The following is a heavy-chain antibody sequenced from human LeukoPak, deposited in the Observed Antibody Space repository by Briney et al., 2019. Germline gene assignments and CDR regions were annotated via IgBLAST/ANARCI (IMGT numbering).Heavy chain of an antibody. CDR2: IYYSGST. J-gene: IGHJ4*02. CDR3: ARGDVATIGAY. Sequence: SETLSLTCTVSGGSISSYYWSWIRQPPGKGLEWIGYIYYSGSTNYNPSLKSRVTISVDTSKNQFSLKLSSVTAADTAVYYCARGDVATIGAYWGQGTLVTVSS. V-gene: IGHV4-59*01. D-gene: IGHD5-12*01. CDR1: GGSISSYY.